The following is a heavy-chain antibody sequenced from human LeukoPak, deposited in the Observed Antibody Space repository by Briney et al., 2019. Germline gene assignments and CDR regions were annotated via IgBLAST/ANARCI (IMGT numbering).Heavy chain of an antibody. CDR3: ARDRSGTYDY. Sequence: GGSLRLSCAASGFTFSSYSMNWVRQAPGKGLEYVSAISSNGVSTYYANSVKGRFTMSRDNSKNALYLQMDSLGTEDMAVYYCARDRSGTYDYWGQGTLVTVSS. CDR2: ISSNGVST. J-gene: IGHJ4*02. V-gene: IGHV3-64*01. D-gene: IGHD1-26*01. CDR1: GFTFSSYS.